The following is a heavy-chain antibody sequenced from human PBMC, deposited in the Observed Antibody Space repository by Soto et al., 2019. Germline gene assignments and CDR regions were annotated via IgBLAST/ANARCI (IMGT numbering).Heavy chain of an antibody. CDR1: GYTFTNYA. J-gene: IGHJ4*02. CDR3: ARDDSGFSGSHYIDYFNY. CDR2: INAGNGNT. D-gene: IGHD1-26*01. V-gene: IGHV1-3*01. Sequence: ASVKVSCKASGYTFTNYATHWVRQAPGQRLEWMGWINAGNGNTKYSQKFQGRVTITRDTSASTAYMELSSLRSEDTAVYYCARDDSGFSGSHYIDYFNYWGQGALVTVSS.